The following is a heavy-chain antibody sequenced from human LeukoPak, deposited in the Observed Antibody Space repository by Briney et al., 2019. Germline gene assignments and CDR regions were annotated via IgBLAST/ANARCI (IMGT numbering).Heavy chain of an antibody. J-gene: IGHJ4*02. CDR1: GFTFSSYG. CDR2: IWYDGSNK. CDR3: EKDPYYYDSSGLAPDY. Sequence: PGRSLRLSCAASGFTFSSYGMHWVRQAPGKGLEWVAVIWYDGSNKYYADSVKGRFTISRDNSKNTLYLQMNSLRAEDTAVYYCEKDPYYYDSSGLAPDYWGQGTLVTVSS. D-gene: IGHD3-22*01. V-gene: IGHV3-33*06.